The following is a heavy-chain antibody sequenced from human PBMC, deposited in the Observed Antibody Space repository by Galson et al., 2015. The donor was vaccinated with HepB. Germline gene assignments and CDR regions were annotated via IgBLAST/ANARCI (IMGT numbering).Heavy chain of an antibody. CDR3: AKDPRPNGVFDPFDP. Sequence: SLRLSCAASGFNFGAYAISWVRQAPGRGLEWVSGITGGSAKYYAESVKGRFTVSRDNSNNIVYLQMDTLRVEDSAMYYCAKDPRPNGVFDPFDPWGQGTLVTVSS. D-gene: IGHD2-8*01. CDR1: GFNFGAYA. V-gene: IGHV3-23*01. J-gene: IGHJ5*02. CDR2: ITGGSAK.